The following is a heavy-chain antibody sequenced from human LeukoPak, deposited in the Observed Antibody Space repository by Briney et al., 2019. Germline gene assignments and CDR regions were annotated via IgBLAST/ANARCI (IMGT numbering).Heavy chain of an antibody. J-gene: IGHJ4*02. D-gene: IGHD6-19*01. CDR3: AKETVAAYY. V-gene: IGHV3-23*01. CDR2: ISGSGGTT. Sequence: RGSLRLSCAASGFSFSGYAMSWVRQAPGKGLEWVSSISGSGGTTYYADSVKGRFTISRDNSRNTLYLQMNSLRAEDTAVYYCAKETVAAYYWGQGILVTVSS. CDR1: GFSFSGYA.